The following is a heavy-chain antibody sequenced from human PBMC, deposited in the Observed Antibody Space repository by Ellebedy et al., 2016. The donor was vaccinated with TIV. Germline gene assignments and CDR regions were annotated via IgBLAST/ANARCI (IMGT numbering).Heavy chain of an antibody. D-gene: IGHD3-10*01. CDR3: ASPPGVVAL. J-gene: IGHJ4*02. Sequence: GESLKIYCAESGFTFSYYWMSWVRQAPGKGPEWVAKINKDGSEKFYVDSVKGRFTISRDNAKNSLYLQMNSLRAEDTAVYYCASPPGVVALWGQGTLVIVSS. CDR2: INKDGSEK. CDR1: GFTFSYYW. V-gene: IGHV3-7*03.